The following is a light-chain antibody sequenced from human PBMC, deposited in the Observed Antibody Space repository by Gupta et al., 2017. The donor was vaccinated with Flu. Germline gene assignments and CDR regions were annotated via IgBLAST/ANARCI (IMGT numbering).Light chain of an antibody. V-gene: IGLV2-14*01. Sequence: PSGISDRFSGSKSGNTASLTISGLQAEDEADYYCSSYTSTSPILFGGGIKLTVL. CDR3: SSYTSTSPIL. J-gene: IGLJ2*01.